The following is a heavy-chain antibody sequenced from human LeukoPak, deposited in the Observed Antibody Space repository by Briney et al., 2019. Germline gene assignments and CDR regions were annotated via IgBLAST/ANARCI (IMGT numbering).Heavy chain of an antibody. Sequence: PSETLSLTCTVSGGSISSYYWSWIRQPPGKGLEWIGYIYYSGSTNYNPSLKSRVTISVDTSKNQFSLKLSSVTAADTAVYYCARHGGYSFTKVDYWGQGTLVTVSS. D-gene: IGHD5-18*01. CDR1: GGSISSYY. V-gene: IGHV4-59*08. J-gene: IGHJ4*02. CDR3: ARHGGYSFTKVDY. CDR2: IYYSGST.